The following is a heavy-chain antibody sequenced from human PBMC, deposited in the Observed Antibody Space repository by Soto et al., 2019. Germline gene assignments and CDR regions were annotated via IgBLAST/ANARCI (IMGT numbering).Heavy chain of an antibody. D-gene: IGHD3-3*01. J-gene: IGHJ4*02. V-gene: IGHV3-23*01. CDR2: IGGRGVDT. CDR3: AKRGDDFLSGYYYYFDY. Sequence: GGSLRLSCAASGFTFNKYAMSWVRQGPGKGLEWVSAIGGRGVDTLYADSVKGRFTISRDNSKNTLYLQMNSLGVEDTAVYYCAKRGDDFLSGYYYYFDYWGLGTLVTVSS. CDR1: GFTFNKYA.